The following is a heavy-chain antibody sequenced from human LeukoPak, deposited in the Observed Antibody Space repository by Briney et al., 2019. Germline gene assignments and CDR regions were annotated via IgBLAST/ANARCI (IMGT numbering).Heavy chain of an antibody. CDR3: ATLNGYD. CDR1: GFPFSDTT. Sequence: GGSLRLSCAASGFPFSDTTMTWVRQAPGKGLEWVSSMSDDSRHIFYADSVKGRFTISRDNAKNSLFLEMKNLGVEDTAVYYCATLNGYDWGQGVLLTVSS. D-gene: IGHD2-2*03. CDR2: MSDDSRHI. V-gene: IGHV3-21*01. J-gene: IGHJ4*02.